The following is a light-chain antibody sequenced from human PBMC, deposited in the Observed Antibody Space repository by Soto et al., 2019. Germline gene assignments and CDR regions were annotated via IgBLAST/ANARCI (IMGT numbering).Light chain of an antibody. Sequence: EIVLTQSPGTLSLSPGERATLSCRASQSVSSSYLAWYQHKPGQAPRLLIYGASSRATGVPDRFSGRGSGAAFTLTISSLEPEDFAVYYCQQYGSSPYTFGQGTKLEIK. CDR3: QQYGSSPYT. CDR1: QSVSSSY. V-gene: IGKV3-20*01. J-gene: IGKJ2*01. CDR2: GAS.